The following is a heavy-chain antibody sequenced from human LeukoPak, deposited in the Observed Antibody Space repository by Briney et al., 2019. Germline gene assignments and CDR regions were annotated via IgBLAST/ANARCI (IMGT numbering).Heavy chain of an antibody. J-gene: IGHJ5*02. V-gene: IGHV4-39*07. CDR2: IDYCGST. CDR1: SGSISSNNHF. Sequence: PSETLSLTCTVSSGSISSNNHFWGWIRQPQGKGLEWIGNIDYCGSTDYNPSLKSRVSISVDTSKKQFSLNLISVTAADTAVYYCARDSGTTGEVKFDPWGQGTLVTVSS. D-gene: IGHD3-10*01. CDR3: ARDSGTTGEVKFDP.